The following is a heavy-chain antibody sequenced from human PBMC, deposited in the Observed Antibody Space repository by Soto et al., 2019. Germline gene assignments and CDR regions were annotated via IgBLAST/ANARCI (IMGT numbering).Heavy chain of an antibody. D-gene: IGHD3-3*01. V-gene: IGHV3-30*18. CDR3: AKVWSGSQTRGYYYYYGMDV. Sequence: PGGSLRLSCAASGFTFSSYGMHWVRQAPGKGLEWVAVISYDGSNKYYADSVKGRFTISRDNSKNTLYLQMNSLRAEDTAVYYCAKVWSGSQTRGYYYYYGMDVWGQGTTVTVSS. J-gene: IGHJ6*02. CDR2: ISYDGSNK. CDR1: GFTFSSYG.